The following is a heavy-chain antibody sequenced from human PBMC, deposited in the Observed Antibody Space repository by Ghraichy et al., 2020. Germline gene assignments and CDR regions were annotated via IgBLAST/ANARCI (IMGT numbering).Heavy chain of an antibody. Sequence: SETLSLTCTVSGGSISSYYWSWIRQPPGKGLEWIGYIYYSGSTNYNPSLKSRVTISVDTSKNQFSLKLSSVTAADTAVYYCARVRLAWATSGYYFDYWGQGTLVTVSS. CDR2: IYYSGST. J-gene: IGHJ4*02. V-gene: IGHV4-59*01. CDR1: GGSISSYY. D-gene: IGHD5-24*01. CDR3: ARVRLAWATSGYYFDY.